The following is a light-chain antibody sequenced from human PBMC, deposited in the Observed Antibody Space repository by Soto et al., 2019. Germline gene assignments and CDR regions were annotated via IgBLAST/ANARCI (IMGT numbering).Light chain of an antibody. CDR3: QQYYSSPRT. Sequence: DIMMAQSPDSLAVSLGERATINCKSSQSVLYSSNRKSYLAWYQQKPGQAPKLLIHSASTRESGVPDRFSGSGSGTDFTLTISRLQAEDVAVYYCQQYYSSPRTFGQGTKVEIK. J-gene: IGKJ1*01. CDR2: SAS. CDR1: QSVLYSSNRKSY. V-gene: IGKV4-1*01.